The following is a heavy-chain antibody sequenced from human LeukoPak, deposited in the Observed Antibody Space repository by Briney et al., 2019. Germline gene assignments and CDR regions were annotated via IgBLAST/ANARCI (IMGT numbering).Heavy chain of an antibody. V-gene: IGHV3-23*01. Sequence: GGTLRLSCATSEFTFNAYGMSWVRQAPGKGLEWVSAINGPGNSTYYADSVRGRFTISRDNSKNTLYLQMNSLRSEDTAVYYCAKDRYYYYYYMDVWGKGTTVTISS. CDR1: EFTFNAYG. CDR3: AKDRYYYYYYMDV. J-gene: IGHJ6*03. CDR2: INGPGNST.